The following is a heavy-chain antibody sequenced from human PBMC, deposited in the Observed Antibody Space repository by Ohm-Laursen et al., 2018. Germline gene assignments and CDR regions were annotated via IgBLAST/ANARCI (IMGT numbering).Heavy chain of an antibody. CDR1: GFTFSSYW. D-gene: IGHD3-3*01. Sequence: GSLRLSCSASGFTFSSYWMSWVRQAPGKGLEWVANIKQDGSEKYYVDSVKGRFTISRDNAKNSLYLQMNSLRAEDTAVYYCARDLEQYYDFWSGYYGYYYYGMDVWGQGTTVTVSS. CDR3: ARDLEQYYDFWSGYYGYYYYGMDV. CDR2: IKQDGSEK. J-gene: IGHJ6*02. V-gene: IGHV3-7*01.